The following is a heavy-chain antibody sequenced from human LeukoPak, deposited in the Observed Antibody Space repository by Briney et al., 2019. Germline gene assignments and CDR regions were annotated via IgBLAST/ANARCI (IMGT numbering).Heavy chain of an antibody. V-gene: IGHV3-33*06. CDR1: GFTFSSYG. Sequence: PGRSLRLSCAASGFTFSSYGMHWVRQAPGKGLEWVAVIWYDGSSKYYADSVKGRFTISRDNSKNTLYLQMNSLRAEDTAVYYCAKEGYSSSLSFDPWGQGTLVTVSS. J-gene: IGHJ5*02. CDR3: AKEGYSSSLSFDP. CDR2: IWYDGSSK. D-gene: IGHD6-13*01.